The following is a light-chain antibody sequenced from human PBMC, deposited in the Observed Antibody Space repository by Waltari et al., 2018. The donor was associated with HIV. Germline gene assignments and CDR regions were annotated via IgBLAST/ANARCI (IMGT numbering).Light chain of an antibody. CDR1: SLRNYY. CDR3: NSRDNNGHHLV. CDR2: GND. J-gene: IGLJ1*01. Sequence: SSELTQDPAVSVALGQTVRITCQGNSLRNYYASWYQQKPGQAPLLVVYGNDKRPSGSPDRFSGSRSGNTASLTITGAQAEDEADYYCNSRDNNGHHLVFAPGTTVTVL. V-gene: IGLV3-19*01.